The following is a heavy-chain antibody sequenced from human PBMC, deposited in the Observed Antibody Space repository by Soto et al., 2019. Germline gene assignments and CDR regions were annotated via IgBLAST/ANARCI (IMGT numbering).Heavy chain of an antibody. CDR3: AKCKRQLELYYGMDV. CDR1: GXTFSSYC. J-gene: IGHJ6*02. V-gene: IGHV3-30*18. Sequence: GSLRLSCAASGXTFSSYCMHWVRQAPGKGLEWVAVISYDGSNKYYADSVKGRFTISRDNSNNTLYLQMNSLRAEDTAVYYCAKCKRQLELYYGMDVWGQGNTVTVS. D-gene: IGHD1-7*01. CDR2: ISYDGSNK.